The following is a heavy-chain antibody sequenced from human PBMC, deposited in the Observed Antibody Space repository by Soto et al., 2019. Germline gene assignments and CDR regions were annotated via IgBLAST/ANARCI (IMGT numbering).Heavy chain of an antibody. CDR1: GVTFSSYA. D-gene: IGHD6-13*01. V-gene: IGHV1-69*13. CDR3: ARGSSSSFDWLDP. CDR2: IIPIFGTA. J-gene: IGHJ5*02. Sequence: SVKVSCKASGVTFSSYAISWVRQAPGQGLEWMGGIIPIFGTANYAQKFQGRVTITADESTSTAYMELSSLRSEDTAVYYCARGSSSSFDWLDPWGQGTLVTVSS.